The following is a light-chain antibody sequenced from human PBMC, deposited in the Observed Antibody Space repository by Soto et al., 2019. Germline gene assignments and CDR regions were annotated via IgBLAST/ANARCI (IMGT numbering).Light chain of an antibody. J-gene: IGLJ2*01. Sequence: QSALTQPASVSGSPGQSITISCTGTSSDVGGYNYVSWYQQHPGKVPKLMIYDVSNRPSGVSNRFSGAKSGNTASLTISGLQAEDEANYYCSSYTSSSTLFGGGTTLTVL. V-gene: IGLV2-14*01. CDR2: DVS. CDR3: SSYTSSSTL. CDR1: SSDVGGYNY.